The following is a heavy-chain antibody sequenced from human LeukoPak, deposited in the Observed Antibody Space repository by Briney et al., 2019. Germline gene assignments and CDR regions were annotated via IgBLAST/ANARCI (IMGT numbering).Heavy chain of an antibody. CDR1: GFTFSSYS. CDR3: ASEDDSSGFPQYGMDV. V-gene: IGHV3-21*01. J-gene: IGHJ6*02. CDR2: ISSSSYI. D-gene: IGHD3-22*01. Sequence: PGGSLRLSCAASGFTFSSYSMNWVRQAPGKGLEWVSSISSSSYIYYADSVKGRFTISRDNAKNSLYLQMNSLRVEDTAVYYCASEDDSSGFPQYGMDVWGQGTTVTVSS.